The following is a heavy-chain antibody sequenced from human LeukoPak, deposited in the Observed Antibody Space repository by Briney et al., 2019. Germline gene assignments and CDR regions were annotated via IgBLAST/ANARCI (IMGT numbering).Heavy chain of an antibody. D-gene: IGHD3-22*01. J-gene: IGHJ3*02. Sequence: GGSLRLSCAASGFTFSSYSMNWVRQAPGKGLEWVSSISSSSSYIYYADSVKGRFTISRDNAKNSLYLQMNSLRAEDTAVYYCARDYYYDSSGYPPREGFDIWGQGTMVTVSS. CDR1: GFTFSSYS. V-gene: IGHV3-21*01. CDR2: ISSSSSYI. CDR3: ARDYYYDSSGYPPREGFDI.